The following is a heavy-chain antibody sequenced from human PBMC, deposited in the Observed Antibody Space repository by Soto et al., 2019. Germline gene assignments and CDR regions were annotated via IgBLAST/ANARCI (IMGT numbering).Heavy chain of an antibody. CDR3: ANREAGYGYGMDV. CDR1: GFSFSSYA. CDR2: ITGSGGST. J-gene: IGHJ6*01. D-gene: IGHD5-18*01. V-gene: IGHV3-23*01. Sequence: EVHLLEAGGGLVHPGGSLRLSCEASGFSFSSYAMSWVRQAPGKGLEWVSAITGSGGSTFYADYVKGRFTISRDNSKNTLYLQMNGLRAEDTAVYYCANREAGYGYGMDVW.